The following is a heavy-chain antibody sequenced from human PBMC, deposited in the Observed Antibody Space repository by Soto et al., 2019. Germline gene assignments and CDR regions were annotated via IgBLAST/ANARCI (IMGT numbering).Heavy chain of an antibody. D-gene: IGHD6-13*01. V-gene: IGHV3-66*01. Sequence: PGGSLRLSCAASGFTVSSYYMSWVRPAPGKGLEWVSVIYSAGSADFADSVKGRFTISRDNSKNTLYLQMSSLRAEDTAVYYCARVPSSSYHYFDYWGQGTLDTVSS. J-gene: IGHJ4*02. CDR1: GFTVSSYY. CDR2: IYSAGSA. CDR3: ARVPSSSYHYFDY.